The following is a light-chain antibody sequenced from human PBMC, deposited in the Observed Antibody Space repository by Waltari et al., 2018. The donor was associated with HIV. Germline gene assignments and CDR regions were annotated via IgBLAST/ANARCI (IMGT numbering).Light chain of an antibody. CDR1: QSVLYSSNNKNY. CDR3: QQYYRTPVT. Sequence: DIVMTQSPDFLAVSLDERATINCKSSQSVLYSSNNKNYLAWYQQKPGRPPKLLIYWASTRESGVPDRFSGSGSGTDFTLTISSLQAEDVAIYYCQQYYRTPVTFGPGTKVDIK. CDR2: WAS. V-gene: IGKV4-1*01. J-gene: IGKJ3*01.